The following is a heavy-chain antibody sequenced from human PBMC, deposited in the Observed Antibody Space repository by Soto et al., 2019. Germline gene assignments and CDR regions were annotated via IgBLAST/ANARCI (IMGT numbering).Heavy chain of an antibody. Sequence: KTSETLYLTCAVSGGSISSYYWSWIRQPPGKGLEWIGYIYYSGSTNYNPSLKSRVTISVDTSKNQFSLKLSSVTAADTAVYYCARVRVDFWSGPSPYYYYGMDVWGQGTAVTVSS. CDR1: GGSISSYY. J-gene: IGHJ6*02. D-gene: IGHD3-3*01. CDR2: IYYSGST. CDR3: ARVRVDFWSGPSPYYYYGMDV. V-gene: IGHV4-59*01.